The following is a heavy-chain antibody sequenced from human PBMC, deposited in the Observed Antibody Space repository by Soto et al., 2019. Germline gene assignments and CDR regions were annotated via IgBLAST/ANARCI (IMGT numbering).Heavy chain of an antibody. CDR3: ARDRMSNIVPDAFDV. CDR1: GFNFPTFG. D-gene: IGHD2-2*01. Sequence: QVQLVESGGGVVRPGRSLRLSCAASGFNFPTFGMHWVRQAPGKGLEWVALILYDGSHTYYAESVKGRFTISRDNSKNTLYLHMSSLSAADTAFYYCARDRMSNIVPDAFDVWGRGTMVTVSS. V-gene: IGHV3-33*01. CDR2: ILYDGSHT. J-gene: IGHJ3*01.